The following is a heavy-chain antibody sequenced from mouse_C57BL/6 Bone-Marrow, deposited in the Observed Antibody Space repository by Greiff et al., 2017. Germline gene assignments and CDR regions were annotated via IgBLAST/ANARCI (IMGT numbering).Heavy chain of an antibody. J-gene: IGHJ4*01. V-gene: IGHV1-26*01. D-gene: IGHD4-1*01. CDR1: GYTFTDYY. CDR3: ARAGAMDY. Sequence: VQLQQSGPELVKPGASVKISCKASGYTFTDYYMNWVKQSHGKSLEWIGDINPNNGGTSYNQKFKGKVTLTVDKSSSTAYMELRSLTSEDSAVYYCARAGAMDYWGQGTSVTVSS. CDR2: INPNNGGT.